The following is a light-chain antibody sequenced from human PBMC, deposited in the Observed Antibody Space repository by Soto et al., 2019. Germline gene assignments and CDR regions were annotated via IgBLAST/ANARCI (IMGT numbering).Light chain of an antibody. CDR2: AAS. Sequence: DIQITQSPSSLSASVGDRVIITRRASQSISNHLNWCQQKPGKAPKLLIYAASSLQSGVPSRFSGSGSETDFTLTISSLQPEDFATYSCQQSYSTTWTFGQGTKVDIK. J-gene: IGKJ1*01. CDR3: QQSYSTTWT. CDR1: QSISNH. V-gene: IGKV1-39*01.